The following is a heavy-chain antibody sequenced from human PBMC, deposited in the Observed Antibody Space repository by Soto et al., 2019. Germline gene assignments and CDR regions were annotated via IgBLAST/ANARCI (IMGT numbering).Heavy chain of an antibody. CDR3: AKDGRSSGSHYNSFGY. J-gene: IGHJ4*02. CDR2: IYSTGTT. Sequence: EVQLVESGGGLIQPGGSLKLSCAASGFTVGNNYMSWVRQAPGKGLEWVSLIYSTGTTKYADSVKGRFTVSRDNAKNTLYLQMNRLRAEDTAVYYCAKDGRSSGSHYNSFGYWGQGTLVTVSS. D-gene: IGHD3-10*01. CDR1: GFTVGNNY. V-gene: IGHV3-53*01.